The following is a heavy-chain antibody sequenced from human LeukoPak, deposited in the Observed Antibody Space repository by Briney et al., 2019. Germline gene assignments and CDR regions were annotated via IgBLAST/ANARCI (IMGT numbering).Heavy chain of an antibody. D-gene: IGHD3-3*01. CDR1: GGSISSGSYY. CDR2: IYTSGST. CDR3: ARSTIFGAYNWFDP. V-gene: IGHV4-61*02. Sequence: SETLSLTCTVSGGSISSGSYYWSWIRQPAGKGLEWIGRIYTSGSTNYNPSLKSRVTMSVDTSKNQFSLKLSSVTAADTAVYYCARSTIFGAYNWFDPWGQGTLVTVSS. J-gene: IGHJ5*02.